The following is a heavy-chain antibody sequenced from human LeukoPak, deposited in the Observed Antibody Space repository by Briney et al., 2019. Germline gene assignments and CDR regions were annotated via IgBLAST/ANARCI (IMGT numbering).Heavy chain of an antibody. Sequence: PSETLSLTCVVSGGSISTSNWWSWVRQPPGKGLEWIGEIHHSGTTNYTPSLKSRVTISVDKSKNQFSLKLTSVTAADTAVYYCARVYYDFWSDCYPDWFDPWGQGTLVTVSS. D-gene: IGHD3-3*01. J-gene: IGHJ5*02. CDR2: IHHSGTT. CDR1: GGSISTSNW. V-gene: IGHV4/OR15-8*01. CDR3: ARVYYDFWSDCYPDWFDP.